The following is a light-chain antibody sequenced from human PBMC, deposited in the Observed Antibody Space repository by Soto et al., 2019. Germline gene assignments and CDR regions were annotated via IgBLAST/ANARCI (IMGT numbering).Light chain of an antibody. J-gene: IGLJ3*02. V-gene: IGLV4-69*01. Sequence: QSVLTQSPSASASLGASVKLTCTLSSGHSSYAIAWHQQQPEKGPRYLMKLNSDGSHRKGDGIPDRFSGSSSGAERYLTISSLQSEDEADYYCQTWGTGIHGVFGGGTQLTVL. CDR2: LNSDGSH. CDR3: QTWGTGIHGV. CDR1: SGHSSYA.